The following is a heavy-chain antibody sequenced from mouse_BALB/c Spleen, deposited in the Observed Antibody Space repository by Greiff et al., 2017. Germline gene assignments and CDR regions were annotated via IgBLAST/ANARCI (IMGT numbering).Heavy chain of an antibody. J-gene: IGHJ2*01. CDR3: ARRGGYFDY. Sequence: DVKLQESGPGLVKPSQSLSLTCTVTGYSITSDYAWNWIRQFPGNKLEWMGYISYSGSTSYNPSLKSRISITRDTSKNQFFLQLNSVTTEDTATYYCARRGGYFDYWGQGTTLTVSS. V-gene: IGHV3-2*02. CDR1: GYSITSDYA. D-gene: IGHD1-1*02. CDR2: ISYSGST.